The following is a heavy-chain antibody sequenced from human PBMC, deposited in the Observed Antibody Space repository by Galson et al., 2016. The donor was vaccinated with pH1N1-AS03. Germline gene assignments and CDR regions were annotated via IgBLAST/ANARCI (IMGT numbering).Heavy chain of an antibody. Sequence: SETLSLTCTISGGSITTNYWIWIRQPPGKGLQWIGYISYSGFTNYNPSLRSRVTISIGTSKNQFSLNLNSVTAADTAVYYCARVYWSVPTTGTYGAFDIWGQGTTVTVSS. J-gene: IGHJ3*02. V-gene: IGHV4-59*12. D-gene: IGHD1-1*01. CDR1: GGSITTNY. CDR3: ARVYWSVPTTGTYGAFDI. CDR2: ISYSGFT.